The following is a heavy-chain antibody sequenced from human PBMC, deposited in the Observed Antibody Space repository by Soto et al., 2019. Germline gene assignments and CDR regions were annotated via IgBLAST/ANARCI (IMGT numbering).Heavy chain of an antibody. V-gene: IGHV4-38-2*01. Sequence: SETLSLTCAVSGYSISSGYYWGWIRQPPGKGLEWIGSIYHSGSTYYNPSLKSRVTISVDTSKNQFSLKLSSVTAADTAVYYCARVSGSVVVVAATVDYWGQGTLVTISS. D-gene: IGHD2-15*01. CDR3: ARVSGSVVVVAATVDY. CDR2: IYHSGST. CDR1: GYSISSGYY. J-gene: IGHJ4*02.